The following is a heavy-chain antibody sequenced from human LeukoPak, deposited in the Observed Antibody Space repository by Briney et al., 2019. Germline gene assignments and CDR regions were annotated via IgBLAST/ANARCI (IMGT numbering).Heavy chain of an antibody. J-gene: IGHJ4*02. V-gene: IGHV4-4*07. Sequence: PSETLSLTCTVSGGPVSNYHWSWIRQPAGNGLEWIGRIYTSGSTNYNPSLKSRVTMSVDTSKNQFSLKLTSVTAADTAVYYCARVRSSDHWFDYWGQGTLVTVSS. CDR3: ARVRSSDHWFDY. CDR2: IYTSGST. D-gene: IGHD2-21*01. CDR1: GGPVSNYH.